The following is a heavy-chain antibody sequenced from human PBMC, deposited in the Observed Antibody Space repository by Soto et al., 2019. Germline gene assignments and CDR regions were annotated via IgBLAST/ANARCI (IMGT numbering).Heavy chain of an antibody. CDR3: ARVERGTATTVVDAFDI. D-gene: IGHD1-1*01. J-gene: IGHJ3*02. CDR1: GGFVTSGSYY. V-gene: IGHV4-34*01. Sequence: QVQLQQWGAGLLKPSETLSLTCAVYGGFVTSGSYYWSWIRQHPGKGLEWIGEMSHSGGTHFNPSLKSRVTRSVDTSKNQFTLKMSSVTAADTALYYCARVERGTATTVVDAFDIWGPGTMVTVSS. CDR2: MSHSGGT.